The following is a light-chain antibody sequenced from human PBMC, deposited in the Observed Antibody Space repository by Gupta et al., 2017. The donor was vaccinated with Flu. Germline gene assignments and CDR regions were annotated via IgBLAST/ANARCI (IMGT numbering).Light chain of an antibody. CDR2: AAT. CDR3: QQYYSFPRT. CDR1: QGISRY. V-gene: IGKV1D-8*01. Sequence: VVRMSHSPSLLYASPGDRVTISCRMSQGISRYLAWYQQNPGKAPELLIYAATTLQSAVPSRFSGSGSRTDFTLTISFLQSEDFATYYWQQYYSFPRTFGQGTKVEIK. J-gene: IGKJ1*01.